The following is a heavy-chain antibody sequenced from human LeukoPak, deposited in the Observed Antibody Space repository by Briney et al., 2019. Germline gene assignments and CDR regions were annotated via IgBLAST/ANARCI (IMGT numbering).Heavy chain of an antibody. D-gene: IGHD3-3*01. CDR1: GFTFSSYA. CDR2: ISGSGGST. CDR3: AKEYAIFGVVMNASGI. Sequence: GGSLRLSCAASGFTFSSYAMSWVRQAPGRGLEWVSAISGSGGSTYYADSVKGRFTISRDNSKNTLYLQMNSLRAEDTAVYYCAKEYAIFGVVMNASGIWGQGTMVTVSS. V-gene: IGHV3-23*01. J-gene: IGHJ3*02.